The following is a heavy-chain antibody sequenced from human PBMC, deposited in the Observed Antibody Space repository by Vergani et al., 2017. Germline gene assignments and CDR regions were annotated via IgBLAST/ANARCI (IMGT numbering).Heavy chain of an antibody. D-gene: IGHD3-10*01. V-gene: IGHV3-23*04. CDR1: GFTFSSYA. Sequence: EVQLVESGGGVVQPGGSLRLSCAASGFTFSSYAMSWVRQAPGKGLEWVSAISGSGGSTYYADSVKGRFTISRDNAKNSLYLQMNSLRAEDTALYYCAKGITMVRGLPDYWGQGTLVTVSS. CDR2: ISGSGGST. CDR3: AKGITMVRGLPDY. J-gene: IGHJ4*02.